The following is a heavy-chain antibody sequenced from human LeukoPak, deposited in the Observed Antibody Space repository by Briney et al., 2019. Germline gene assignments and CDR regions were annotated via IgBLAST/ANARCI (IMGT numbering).Heavy chain of an antibody. D-gene: IGHD6-13*01. CDR3: ATVYSRSWYGPSK. CDR1: GYTFTGYY. J-gene: IGHJ4*02. Sequence: ASVKVSCKASGYTFTGYYMHWVRQAPGQGLEWMGWINPNSGGTNYEQKFQGRVTMTRDTSISTAYMELSRLRSDDTAVYYCATVYSRSWYGPSKWGQGTLVTVSS. CDR2: INPNSGGT. V-gene: IGHV1-2*02.